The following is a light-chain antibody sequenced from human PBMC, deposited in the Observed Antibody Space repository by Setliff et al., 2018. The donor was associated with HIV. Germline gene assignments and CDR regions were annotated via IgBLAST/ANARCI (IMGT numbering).Light chain of an antibody. J-gene: IGLJ1*01. CDR2: EVN. Sequence: QSALTQPASVSGSPGQSITISCTGSRSDIGAYSYVSWYQHHPGKVPKLIISEVNKRPSGVSARFSGSRTGTTASLTISGLQAEDEADYYCSSYTSSSLYVFGTGTKVTVL. CDR3: SSYTSSSLYV. CDR1: RSDIGAYSY. V-gene: IGLV2-14*01.